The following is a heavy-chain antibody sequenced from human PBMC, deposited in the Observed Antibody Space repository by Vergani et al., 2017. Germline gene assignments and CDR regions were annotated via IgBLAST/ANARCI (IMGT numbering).Heavy chain of an antibody. CDR3: ARVSGTNRNWFDP. CDR1: GGSISSYY. J-gene: IGHJ5*02. D-gene: IGHD1-1*01. CDR2: IYYSGST. V-gene: IGHV4-59*01. Sequence: QVQLQESGPGLVKPSETLSLTCTVSGGSISSYYWSWIRQPPGKGLEWIGYIYYSGSTNYNPSLKSRVTISVDTSKNQFSLKLSPVTAADTAVYYCARVSGTNRNWFDPWGQGTLVTVSS.